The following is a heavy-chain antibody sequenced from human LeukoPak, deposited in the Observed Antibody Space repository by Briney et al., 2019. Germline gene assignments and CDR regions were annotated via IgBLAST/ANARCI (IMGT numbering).Heavy chain of an antibody. V-gene: IGHV3-23*01. CDR1: GFTFSSYA. CDR3: AKVLDIVVVPAAPFDP. Sequence: GGSLRLSCAASGFTFSSYAMSWVRQAPGKGLEWVPAISGSGGSTYYADSVKGRFTISRDNSKNTLYLQMNSLRAEDTAVYYCAKVLDIVVVPAAPFDPWGQGTLVTVSS. CDR2: ISGSGGST. D-gene: IGHD2-2*03. J-gene: IGHJ5*02.